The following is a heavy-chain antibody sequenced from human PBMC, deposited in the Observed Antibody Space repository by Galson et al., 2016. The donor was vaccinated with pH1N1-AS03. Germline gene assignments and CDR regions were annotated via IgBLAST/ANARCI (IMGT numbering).Heavy chain of an antibody. CDR3: ARDPRGPCTSATCPTTYYFGMDV. CDR2: INTDSGVT. Sequence: SVKVSCKVSGYIFTGFYVHWVRQAPGQGLEWMGWINTDSGVTNYAQKFEAWVTMTRDTSVSTAYMELYGLKSDDTAVHYCARDPRGPCTSATCPTTYYFGMDVWGQGTAVIVSS. V-gene: IGHV1-2*04. CDR1: GYIFTGFY. D-gene: IGHD2-2*01. J-gene: IGHJ6*02.